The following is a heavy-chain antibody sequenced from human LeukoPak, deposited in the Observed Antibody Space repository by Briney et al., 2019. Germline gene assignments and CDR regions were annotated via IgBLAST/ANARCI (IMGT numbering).Heavy chain of an antibody. J-gene: IGHJ4*02. CDR2: IYSGTI. CDR1: GFTVSSNS. Sequence: GGSLRLSCTVSGFTVSSNSMSWVRQAPGKGLEWVSFIYSGTIHYSDSVKGRFTISRDNSKNTLYLQMNSLRAEDTAVYHCAKDRTGIFDFWGQGTLVTVSS. D-gene: IGHD1-1*01. V-gene: IGHV3-53*01. CDR3: AKDRTGIFDF.